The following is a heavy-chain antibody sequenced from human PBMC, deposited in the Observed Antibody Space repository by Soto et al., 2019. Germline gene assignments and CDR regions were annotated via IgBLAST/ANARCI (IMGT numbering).Heavy chain of an antibody. V-gene: IGHV3-23*01. D-gene: IGHD3-3*01. CDR1: GFTFSCYA. CDR2: ISGSGGST. Sequence: PGGSLRLSCAASGFTFSCYAMSWVRQAPGKGLEWVSAISGSGGSTYYADSVKGRFTISRDNSKNTLYLQMNSLRAEDTAVYYCAKDWAIFGVVIMSVGGANWFDPWGQGTLVTVSS. J-gene: IGHJ5*02. CDR3: AKDWAIFGVVIMSVGGANWFDP.